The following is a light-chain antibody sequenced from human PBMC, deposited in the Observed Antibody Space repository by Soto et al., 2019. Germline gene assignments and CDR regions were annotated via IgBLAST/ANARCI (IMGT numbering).Light chain of an antibody. Sequence: IKMTQSPSTLSASVGDTVTINCRASQGISSYLAWYQKKPGKAHKLLIYAASTLQSGVPSRFSGSGSGTDFTLTISCLQSEDFATYYGQQYYSYPRRTFGQGTKVDIK. J-gene: IGKJ1*01. CDR3: QQYYSYPRRT. CDR2: AAS. V-gene: IGKV1-8*01. CDR1: QGISSY.